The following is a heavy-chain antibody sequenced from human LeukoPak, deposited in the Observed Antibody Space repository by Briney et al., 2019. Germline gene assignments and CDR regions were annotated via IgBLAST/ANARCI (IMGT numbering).Heavy chain of an antibody. D-gene: IGHD3-22*01. CDR1: GFTFSSYS. Sequence: GGSLRLSCAASGFTFSSYSMNWVRQAPGKGLEWVSSISSSSYIYYADSVKGRFTISRDNAKNSLYLQMNSLRAEDTAVYYCARGIDYYDSSGYSLWGQGTLVTVSS. CDR3: ARGIDYYDSSGYSL. V-gene: IGHV3-21*01. CDR2: ISSSSYI. J-gene: IGHJ4*02.